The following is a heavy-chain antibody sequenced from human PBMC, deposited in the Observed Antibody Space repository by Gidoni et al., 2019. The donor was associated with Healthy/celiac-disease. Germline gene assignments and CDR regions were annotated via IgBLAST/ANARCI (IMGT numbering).Heavy chain of an antibody. CDR1: GYTFTSYY. V-gene: IGHV1-46*03. D-gene: IGHD6-19*01. CDR3: AREGSIAVADYGY. J-gene: IGHJ4*02. Sequence: QVQLVQSGAEVKKHGASVKVSCTASGYTFTSYYMHWVRQAPGQGLEWRGIINPSGGSTSYAQKFQGRVTMTRDTSTSTVYMELSSLRSEDTAVYYCAREGSIAVADYGYWGQGTLVTVSS. CDR2: INPSGGST.